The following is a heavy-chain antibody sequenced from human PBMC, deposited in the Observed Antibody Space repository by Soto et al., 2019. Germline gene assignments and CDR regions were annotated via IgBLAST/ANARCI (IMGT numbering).Heavy chain of an antibody. CDR2: INIGGDTT. CDR1: GITFSSYA. J-gene: IGHJ6*02. V-gene: IGHV3-23*01. Sequence: GGSLRLSCAASGITFSSYAMSWVRQAPGKGLEWVSAINIGGDTTYYADSVKGRFTMSRDNSKNTLYLQMNSLRAEDTAVYYCAKLLVTQMPYYYYGLDVWGQGTTVTVSS. CDR3: AKLLVTQMPYYYYGLDV. D-gene: IGHD2-21*02.